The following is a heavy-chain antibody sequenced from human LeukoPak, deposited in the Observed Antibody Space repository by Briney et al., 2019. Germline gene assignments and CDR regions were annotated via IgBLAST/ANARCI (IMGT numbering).Heavy chain of an antibody. V-gene: IGHV3-73*01. CDR2: IRSKANSYAT. J-gene: IGHJ3*02. Sequence: GGSLRLSWVASGLTLSGSGMHWVRQASGEGRGWVGRIRSKANSYATAYAASVKGRFTISRDDSKNTAYLQMNSLKTEDTAVYYCIYDRLDAFDIWGQGTMVTVSS. CDR1: GLTLSGSG. CDR3: IYDRLDAFDI. D-gene: IGHD3-22*01.